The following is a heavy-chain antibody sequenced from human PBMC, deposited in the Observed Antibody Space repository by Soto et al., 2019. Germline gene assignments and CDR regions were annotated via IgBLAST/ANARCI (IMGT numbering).Heavy chain of an antibody. CDR3: ARTTITSFLFDY. CDR1: GFSLSNVRMG. Sequence: QVTLKQSGPVLVKPTETLTLTCTVSGFSLSNVRMGVTWIRQPPGKALEWLSHIFSNDEKSYLTSLKSRLTIPRDNSKSQVVLTMTNMDTVDTATSYCARTTITSFLFDYWGQGKLVTVSS. V-gene: IGHV2-26*01. D-gene: IGHD5-12*01. J-gene: IGHJ4*02. CDR2: IFSNDEK.